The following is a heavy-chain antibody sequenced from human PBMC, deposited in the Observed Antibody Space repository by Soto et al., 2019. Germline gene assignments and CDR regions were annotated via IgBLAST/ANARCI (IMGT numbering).Heavy chain of an antibody. V-gene: IGHV4-34*01. D-gene: IGHD2-2*01. Sequence: ETLSLTCAVYAGSFSDNYWSWIRQPPGKGLEWIGEINQSGGTHYNPPLKSRVTISVDTSKNQFSLKLSSVTAADTAVYYCARGLTYCSSTTCAETRFDPWGQGTLVTVSS. CDR2: INQSGGT. CDR3: ARGLTYCSSTTCAETRFDP. CDR1: AGSFSDNY. J-gene: IGHJ5*02.